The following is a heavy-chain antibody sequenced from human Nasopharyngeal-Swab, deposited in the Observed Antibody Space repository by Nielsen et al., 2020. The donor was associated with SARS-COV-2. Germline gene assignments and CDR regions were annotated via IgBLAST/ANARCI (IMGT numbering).Heavy chain of an antibody. CDR2: ISYDGSNK. CDR3: AKDSALDY. Sequence: GESLKISCAASGFTFSSYGMHWVRQAPGKGLEWVAVISYDGSNKYYADSVKGRFTISRDNSKNTLYLQMNSLRADDTAVYYCAKDSALDYWGQGTLVTVSS. J-gene: IGHJ4*02. V-gene: IGHV3-30*18. CDR1: GFTFSSYG. D-gene: IGHD3-10*01.